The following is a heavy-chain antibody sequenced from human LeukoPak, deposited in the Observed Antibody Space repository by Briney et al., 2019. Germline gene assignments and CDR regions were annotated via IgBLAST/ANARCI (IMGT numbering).Heavy chain of an antibody. D-gene: IGHD6-13*01. V-gene: IGHV3-23*01. CDR2: ISGSGDST. J-gene: IGHJ4*02. Sequence: GRSLRLSCAASGFTFRSYAMNWVRQAPGKGLEWVSAISGSGDSTYYADSVKGRFTISRDNAKNSLYLQMSSLRAEDTAVYYCARDSSSWYYWGQGTLVTVSS. CDR1: GFTFRSYA. CDR3: ARDSSSWYY.